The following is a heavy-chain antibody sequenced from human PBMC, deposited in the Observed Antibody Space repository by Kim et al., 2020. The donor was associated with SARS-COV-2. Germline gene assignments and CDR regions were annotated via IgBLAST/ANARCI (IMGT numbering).Heavy chain of an antibody. J-gene: IGHJ3*02. V-gene: IGHV4-4*02. D-gene: IGHD2-15*01. CDR1: GGSISSSNW. CDR2: IYHSGST. Sequence: LETLSLTCAVSGGSISSSNWWSWVRQPPGKGLEWIGEIYHSGSTNYNPSLKSRVTISVDKSKNQFSLKLSSVTAADTAVYYCARDPLYCSGGSCGGDAFDIWGQGTMVTVSS. CDR3: ARDPLYCSGGSCGGDAFDI.